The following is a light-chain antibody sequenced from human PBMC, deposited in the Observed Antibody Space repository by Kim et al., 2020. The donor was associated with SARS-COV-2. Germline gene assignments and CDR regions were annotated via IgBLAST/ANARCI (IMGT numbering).Light chain of an antibody. CDR3: QQYDSSSRWT. CDR2: GAS. Sequence: PWERAALSCRASQSVSGTYLAWYQQKPGQAPRLLIYGASSRATGIPDRFSGSVSGTDFTLTINRLEPEDFAVYYCQQYDSSSRWTFGQGTKVDIK. V-gene: IGKV3-20*01. CDR1: QSVSGTY. J-gene: IGKJ1*01.